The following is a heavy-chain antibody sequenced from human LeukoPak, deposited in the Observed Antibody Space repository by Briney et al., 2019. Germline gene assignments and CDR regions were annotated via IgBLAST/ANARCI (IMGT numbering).Heavy chain of an antibody. J-gene: IGHJ4*02. V-gene: IGHV1-2*02. D-gene: IGHD6-19*01. CDR1: GYTFTGYY. CDR2: INPNSGGT. Sequence: ASVKVSCKASGYTFTGYYIHWVRQAPGQGIEWMGWINPNSGGTNSAQKFQGRVTLTRDTSISKAYLELSSLRSDDTAVYYCARDLGSGWIIVDYWGQGTLVTVSS. CDR3: ARDLGSGWIIVDY.